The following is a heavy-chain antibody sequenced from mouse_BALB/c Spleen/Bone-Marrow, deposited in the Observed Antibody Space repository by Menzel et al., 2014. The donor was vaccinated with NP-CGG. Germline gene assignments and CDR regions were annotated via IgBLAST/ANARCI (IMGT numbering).Heavy chain of an antibody. V-gene: IGHV3-6*02. J-gene: IGHJ4*01. CDR1: GYSITSGYY. CDR3: ARGYDYDYAMDY. D-gene: IGHD2-4*01. CDR2: ISYDGSN. Sequence: EVKLQESGPGLVKPSQSLSLTCSVTGYSITSGYYWNWIRQFPENKLEWMGYISYDGSNNYNPSLKNRISITRDTSKNQFFLKLNSVTTEDTATYYCARGYDYDYAMDYWGQGTSVTVSS.